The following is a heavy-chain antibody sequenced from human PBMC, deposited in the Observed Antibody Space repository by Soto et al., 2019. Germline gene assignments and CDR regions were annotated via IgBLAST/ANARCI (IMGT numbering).Heavy chain of an antibody. V-gene: IGHV4-30-4*01. D-gene: IGHD3-9*01. J-gene: IGHJ3*02. CDR3: ARAAPYDDILTGCDAFDI. CDR2: IYYSGST. CDR1: GGSISSGDYY. Sequence: QVQLQESGPGLVKPSQTLSLTCTVSGGSISSGDYYWTWIRQPPGKGLEWIAYIYYSGSTYYNPSLRSRVTISVDTSKNQFSRKLSSVTAADTAVYYCARAAPYDDILTGCDAFDIWGQGTMVTVSS.